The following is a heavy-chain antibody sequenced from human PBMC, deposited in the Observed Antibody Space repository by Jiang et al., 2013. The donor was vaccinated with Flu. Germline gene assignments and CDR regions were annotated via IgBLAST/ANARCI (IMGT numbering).Heavy chain of an antibody. D-gene: IGHD3-10*01. V-gene: IGHV3-23*01. CDR3: AKGGDYYGLEIPFDP. CDR1: GFTFSDYS. J-gene: IGHJ5*02. CDR2: ISGSGAST. Sequence: VQLLESGGGLVSPGESLRLSCTASGFTFSDYSMSWVRLAPGKGLEWVSAISGSGASTYYADSVKGRFTISRDNSKNTLYVHRSSLRVDDTAVYYCAKGGDYYGLEIPFDPVGPGILVTVSA.